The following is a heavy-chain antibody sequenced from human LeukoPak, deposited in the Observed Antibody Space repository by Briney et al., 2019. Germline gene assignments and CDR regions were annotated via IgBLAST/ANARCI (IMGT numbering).Heavy chain of an antibody. D-gene: IGHD3-16*01. J-gene: IGHJ4*02. CDR1: GFTFSNAW. V-gene: IGHV3-15*01. CDR3: TTSSSGYAFDY. CDR2: IKSKTDGGTT. Sequence: GGSLRLSCAASGFTFSNAWISWVRQAPGKGLEWVGRIKSKTDGGTTDYAAPVKGRFTISRDDSKNALYLQMNSLKTEDTAVYYCTTSSSGYAFDYWGQGTLVTVSS.